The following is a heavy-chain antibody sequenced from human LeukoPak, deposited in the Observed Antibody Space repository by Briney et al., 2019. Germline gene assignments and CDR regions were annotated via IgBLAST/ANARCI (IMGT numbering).Heavy chain of an antibody. CDR1: GFTLTYAW. CDR2: IKSETDGGTT. Sequence: GGSLRLSCAASGFTLTYAWMSWVRQAPGKGLEWVGRIKSETDGGTTAYGSPVKGRFTISRDDSKKTLFLQINTLKTEDTAIYYCTSSGSHIDYWGQGTLVTVSS. CDR3: TSSGSHIDY. V-gene: IGHV3-15*01. J-gene: IGHJ4*02. D-gene: IGHD1-26*01.